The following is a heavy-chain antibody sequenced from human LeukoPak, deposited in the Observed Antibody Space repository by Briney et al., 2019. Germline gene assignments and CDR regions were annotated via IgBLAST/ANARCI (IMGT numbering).Heavy chain of an antibody. D-gene: IGHD1-1*01. CDR2: IKSKGEANAT. CDR1: GFIFSGSA. V-gene: IGHV3-73*01. CDR3: TRLSGDNHFAY. J-gene: IGHJ4*02. Sequence: PGGSLRLSCEASGFIFSGSAIHWVRQASGKGLEWVGRIKSKGEANATADAASLKGRFTISRDDSKTTAYLQINSLRTEDTAVYYCTRLSGDNHFAYWGQGTLVTVSS.